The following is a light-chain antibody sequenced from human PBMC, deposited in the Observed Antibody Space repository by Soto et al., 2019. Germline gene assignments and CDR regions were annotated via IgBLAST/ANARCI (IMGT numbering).Light chain of an antibody. J-gene: IGLJ1*01. CDR3: AAWDDSLSALFV. CDR2: SNN. CDR1: RSNIGSNY. Sequence: QSVLAQPPSASGTPGQRVTISCSGSRSNIGSNYVYWYQQLPGTAPKLLIYSNNQRPSGVPDRFSGSKSGTSASLAISGLRSEDEADYYCAAWDDSLSALFVFGTGTKLTDL. V-gene: IGLV1-47*01.